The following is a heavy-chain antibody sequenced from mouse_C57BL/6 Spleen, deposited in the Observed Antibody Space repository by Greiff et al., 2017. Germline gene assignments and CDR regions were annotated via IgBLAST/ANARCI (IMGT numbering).Heavy chain of an antibody. CDR1: GYTFTSYW. D-gene: IGHD2-4*01. V-gene: IGHV1-52*01. Sequence: VKLQQPGAELVRPGSSVKLSCKASGYTFTSYWMHWVKQRPIQGLEWIGNIDPSDSETHYNQKFKDKATLTVDKSSSTAYMQLSSLTSEDSAVYYCARLGDYGDYYAMDYWGQGTSVTVSS. CDR3: ARLGDYGDYYAMDY. CDR2: IDPSDSET. J-gene: IGHJ4*01.